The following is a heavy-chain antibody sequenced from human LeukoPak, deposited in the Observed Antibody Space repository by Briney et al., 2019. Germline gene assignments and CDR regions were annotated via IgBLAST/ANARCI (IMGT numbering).Heavy chain of an antibody. J-gene: IGHJ6*02. V-gene: IGHV3-30*03. CDR1: GFTFSSYG. CDR2: ISYDGSNK. CDR3: ARARSTSNYYYGFDV. Sequence: AGSLSLSCAASGFTFSSYGMHWVRQAPGKGLEWVAVISYDGSNKYYAASVKGRFTISRDNSENTLYLQLDSLRAEDTALYYCARARSTSNYYYGFDVWGQGTTVTVSS.